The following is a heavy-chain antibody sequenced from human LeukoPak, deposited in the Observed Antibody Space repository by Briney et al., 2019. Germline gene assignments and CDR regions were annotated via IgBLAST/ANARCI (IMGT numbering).Heavy chain of an antibody. CDR2: IYSGGST. CDR3: ARDSVDTANYYYGMDV. CDR1: GFTVSSNY. Sequence: PGGSLRLSCAASGFTVSSNYMSWVRQAPGKGLEWVSVIYSGGSTYYADSVKGRFTISRDNSKNTLYLQMNSLRAEDTAVYYCARDSVDTANYYYGMDVRGQGTTVTVSS. V-gene: IGHV3-66*01. D-gene: IGHD5-18*01. J-gene: IGHJ6*02.